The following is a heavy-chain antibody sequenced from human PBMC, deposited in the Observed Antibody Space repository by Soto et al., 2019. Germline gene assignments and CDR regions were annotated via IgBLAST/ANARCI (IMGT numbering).Heavy chain of an antibody. D-gene: IGHD6-13*01. CDR3: ARGLAAAGRGVFFDY. CDR2: INHSGST. J-gene: IGHJ4*02. V-gene: IGHV4-34*01. Sequence: SETLSLTXAVYGGSFSGYYWSWIRQPPGKGLEWIGEINHSGSTNYNPSLKSRVTISVDTSKNQFSLKLSSVTAADTAVYYCARGLAAAGRGVFFDYWGQGTLVTVSS. CDR1: GGSFSGYY.